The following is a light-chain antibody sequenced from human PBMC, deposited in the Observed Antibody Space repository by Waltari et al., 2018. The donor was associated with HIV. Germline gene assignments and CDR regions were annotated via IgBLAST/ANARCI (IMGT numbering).Light chain of an antibody. Sequence: QSVLTPPPSVSGAPGPRVTLSRTGSSPHIAAGHGRHWFQQLPGTPPTHLISGNNNRPAGVPDRFSGSKSGTSASLAISGLRSEDEADYYCAAWDDSLSGWVFGGGTKLTVL. CDR3: AAWDDSLSGWV. CDR2: GNN. V-gene: IGLV1-40*01. CDR1: SPHIAAGHG. J-gene: IGLJ3*02.